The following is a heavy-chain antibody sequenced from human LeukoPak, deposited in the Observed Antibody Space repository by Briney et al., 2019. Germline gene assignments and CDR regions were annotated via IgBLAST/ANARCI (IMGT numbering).Heavy chain of an antibody. CDR3: ARAKPKNMVRGLIMRRESRYYFDY. D-gene: IGHD3-10*01. V-gene: IGHV3-66*01. CDR2: IYSGGST. CDR1: GFTVSSNY. J-gene: IGHJ4*02. Sequence: GGSLRLSCAASGFTVSSNYMSWVRQAPGKGLEWVSVIYSGGSTYYADSVKGRFTISRDNSKNTLYIQMNSLRAEDTAVYYCARAKPKNMVRGLIMRRESRYYFDYWGQGTLVTVSS.